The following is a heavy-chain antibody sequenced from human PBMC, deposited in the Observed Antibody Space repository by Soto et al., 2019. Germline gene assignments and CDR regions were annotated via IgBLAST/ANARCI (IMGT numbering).Heavy chain of an antibody. Sequence: ASVKVSCKVSGYTLTELSIYWVRQAPGKGLEWMGGFDPEDGETIYAQKFQGRVTMTEDTSTDTAYMELSSLRSEDTAVYYCATHSGSYSGWFDPWGQGTLVTVSS. CDR1: GYTLTELS. CDR2: FDPEDGET. CDR3: ATHSGSYSGWFDP. V-gene: IGHV1-24*01. J-gene: IGHJ5*02. D-gene: IGHD1-26*01.